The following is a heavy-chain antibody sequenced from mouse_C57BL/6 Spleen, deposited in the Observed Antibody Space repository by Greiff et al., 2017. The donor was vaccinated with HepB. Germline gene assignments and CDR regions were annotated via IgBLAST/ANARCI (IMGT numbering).Heavy chain of an antibody. J-gene: IGHJ3*01. CDR1: GYTFTSYW. CDR2: IHPNSGST. CDR3: ARGGTGTRWFAY. Sequence: QVHVKQPGAELVKPGASVKLSCKASGYTFTSYWMHWVKQRPGQGLEWIGMIHPNSGSTNYNEKFKSKATLTVDKSSSTAYMQLSSLTSEDSAVYYCARGGTGTRWFAYWGQGTLVTVSA. D-gene: IGHD4-1*01. V-gene: IGHV1-64*01.